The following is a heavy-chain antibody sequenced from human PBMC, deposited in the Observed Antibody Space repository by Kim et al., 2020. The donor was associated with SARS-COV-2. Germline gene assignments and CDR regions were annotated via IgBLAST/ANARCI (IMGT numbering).Heavy chain of an antibody. Sequence: ASVKVSCKASGYTFTTYAMHWVRQAPGQRLEWMGWINVGNDNTKYSQKFQGRVTITRDTPANTAYLELSSLRSEDTAVYYCARSRAVAGPLDAFDIWGQGTMVTVSS. CDR1: GYTFTTYA. V-gene: IGHV1-3*01. CDR3: ARSRAVAGPLDAFDI. D-gene: IGHD6-19*01. J-gene: IGHJ3*02. CDR2: INVGNDNT.